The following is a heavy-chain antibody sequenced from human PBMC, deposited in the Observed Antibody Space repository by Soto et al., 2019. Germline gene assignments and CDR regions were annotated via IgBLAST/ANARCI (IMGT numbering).Heavy chain of an antibody. J-gene: IGHJ6*02. CDR3: ASSHYYYYYGMDV. CDR2: IYSGGST. Sequence: VGSLRLSWAASGFTVSSNYMSWVRQAPGKGLEWVSVIYSGGSTYYADSVKGRFTISRDNSKNTLYLQMNSLRAEDTAVYYCASSHYYYYYGMDVWGQGTTVTVSS. V-gene: IGHV3-53*01. CDR1: GFTVSSNY.